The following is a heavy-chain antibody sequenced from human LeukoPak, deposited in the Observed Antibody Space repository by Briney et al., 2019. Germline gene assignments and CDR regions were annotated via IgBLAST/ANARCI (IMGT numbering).Heavy chain of an antibody. CDR1: GFTFSSYS. CDR3: AKDSLPGIAAAGTVY. CDR2: ISSSSSYI. D-gene: IGHD6-13*01. Sequence: GGSLRLSCAASGFTFSSYSMNWVRQAPGKGLEWVSSISSSSSYIYYADSVKGRFTISRDNAKNSLYLQMNSLRAEDTDIYYCAKDSLPGIAAAGTVYWGQGTLVTVSS. J-gene: IGHJ4*02. V-gene: IGHV3-21*04.